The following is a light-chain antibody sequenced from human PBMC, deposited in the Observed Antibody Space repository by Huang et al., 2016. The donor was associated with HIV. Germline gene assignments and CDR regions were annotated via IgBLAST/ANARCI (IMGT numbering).Light chain of an antibody. CDR2: GAS. V-gene: IGKV3-15*01. Sequence: EIVMTQSPATLSVSPGERATLSCKARQSVYSNLAGYQQKPGQAPRLLIYGASTRAIGVAARFSGSGSGTNFTLTISSLQSEDFAVYYCKQYNNWPPWTFGQGTKVEIK. CDR3: KQYNNWPPWT. CDR1: QSVYSN. J-gene: IGKJ1*01.